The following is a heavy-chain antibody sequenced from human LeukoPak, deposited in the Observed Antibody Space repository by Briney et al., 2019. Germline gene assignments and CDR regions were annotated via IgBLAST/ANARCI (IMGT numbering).Heavy chain of an antibody. J-gene: IGHJ4*02. V-gene: IGHV3-7*01. D-gene: IGHD3-22*01. CDR3: ARALHYYDSSGYIF. Sequence: PGGSLRLSCAASGFTFSSYWMSWVRQAPGKGLEWVANIKQDGSEKYYVDSVKGRFTISRDNAKNSLYLQMNSLRAEDTAVYYCARALHYYDSSGYIFWGQGTLVTVSS. CDR1: GFTFSSYW. CDR2: IKQDGSEK.